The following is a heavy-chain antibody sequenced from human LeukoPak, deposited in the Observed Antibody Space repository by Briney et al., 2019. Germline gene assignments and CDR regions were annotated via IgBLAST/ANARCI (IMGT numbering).Heavy chain of an antibody. D-gene: IGHD5-24*01. CDR3: TRVGYIDEGIDY. J-gene: IGHJ4*02. Sequence: GGSLRLSCVASGFPFSSYWMTWVRQAPGKGLEWVANIKQDGSKKSYVDSVKGRFTISRDNAKNSLYLQMNSLRAEDTAIYYCTRVGYIDEGIDYWGQGTLVTVS. CDR1: GFPFSSYW. CDR2: IKQDGSKK. V-gene: IGHV3-7*04.